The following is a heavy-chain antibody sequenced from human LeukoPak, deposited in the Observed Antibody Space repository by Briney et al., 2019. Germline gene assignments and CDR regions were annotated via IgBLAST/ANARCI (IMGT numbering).Heavy chain of an antibody. CDR2: INTNTGNP. V-gene: IGHV7-4-1*02. CDR1: GYTFTSYA. CDR3: AREGYFDWFTPEGWFDP. Sequence: ASVKVSCKASGYTFTSYAMNWVRQAPGQGLEWMGWINTNTGNPTYAQGFTGRFVFSLDTSVSTAYLQISSLKAEDTAVYYCAREGYFDWFTPEGWFDPWGQGTLVTVSS. J-gene: IGHJ5*02. D-gene: IGHD3-9*01.